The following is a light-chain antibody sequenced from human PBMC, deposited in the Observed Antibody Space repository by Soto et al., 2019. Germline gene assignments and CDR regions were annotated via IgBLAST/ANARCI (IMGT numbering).Light chain of an antibody. J-gene: IGLJ2*01. CDR2: EVS. CDR3: SSYTSSSAWV. CDR1: SSDVGSYNR. Sequence: QSALTQPPSVPGSPGQSVTISCTGTSSDVGSYNRVSWYQQPPSTAPKLMIYEVSNRPSGVPDRFSGSKSGNTASLTISGLQAEDEADYYCSSYTSSSAWVFGGGTKLTVL. V-gene: IGLV2-18*02.